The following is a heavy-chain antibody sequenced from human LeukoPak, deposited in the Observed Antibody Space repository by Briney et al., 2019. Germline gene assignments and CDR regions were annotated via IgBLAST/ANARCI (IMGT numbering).Heavy chain of an antibody. V-gene: IGHV3-43*02. CDR3: AKEGCSGGYYPLVDY. CDR2: ISGDGGST. CDR1: GFTFDDYA. Sequence: GGSLRLSCAASGFTFDDYAMHWVLQAPGKGLEWVSLISGDGGSTYYADSVKGRFTISRDNSKNSLYLQMNSLRTEDTALYYCAKEGCSGGYYPLVDYWGQGTLVTVSS. J-gene: IGHJ4*02. D-gene: IGHD3-22*01.